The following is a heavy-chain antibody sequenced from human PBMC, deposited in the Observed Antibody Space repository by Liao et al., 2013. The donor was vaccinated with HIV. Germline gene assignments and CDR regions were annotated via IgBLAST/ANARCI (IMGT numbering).Heavy chain of an antibody. V-gene: IGHV4-34*01. Sequence: QVRLQQWGAGLLKPSETLSLTCAVYGGSFSSYYWSWIRQPPREGAWSGLGKVNHSGYSNYNPSLKSRVTISVDTSKSQFSLKLSSVTAADTAVYYCARGGRRDYYSRSDYYYYYMDVWGKGTTVTVSS. CDR1: GGSFSSYY. J-gene: IGHJ6*03. D-gene: IGHD4-17*01. CDR3: ARGGRRDYYSRSDYYYYYMDV. CDR2: VNHSGYS.